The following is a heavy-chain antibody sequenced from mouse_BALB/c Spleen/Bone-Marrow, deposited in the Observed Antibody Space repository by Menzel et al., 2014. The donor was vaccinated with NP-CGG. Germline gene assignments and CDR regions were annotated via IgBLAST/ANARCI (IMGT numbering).Heavy chain of an antibody. Sequence: EVKLQESGGGLVKPGGSLKLSCAASGFTFSSYGMSWVRQTPEKRLEWVATISGGGSYTYYPDSAKGRFTISRDNAKNSLYLQMSSLRSEDTALYYCARLYYDYDGGAYWGQGTLVTVSA. D-gene: IGHD2-4*01. CDR3: ARLYYDYDGGAY. J-gene: IGHJ3*01. CDR1: GFTFSSYG. V-gene: IGHV5-9-2*01. CDR2: ISGGGSYT.